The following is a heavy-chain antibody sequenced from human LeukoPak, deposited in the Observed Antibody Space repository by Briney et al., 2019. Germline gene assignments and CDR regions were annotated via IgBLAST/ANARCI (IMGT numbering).Heavy chain of an antibody. CDR2: IYYRGNT. D-gene: IGHD3-22*01. V-gene: IGHV4-39*07. CDR1: DVSISSSPYY. CDR3: ARVAGDSSGYYYNYYYYMDV. Sequence: SETLSLTCTVSDVSISSSPYYWGWIRQSPGKGLEWIGSIYYRGNTYYNPSLKSRVFLSLDMSKNQFSLKLSSVTAADTAVYYCARVAGDSSGYYYNYYYYMDVWGKGTTVTVSS. J-gene: IGHJ6*03.